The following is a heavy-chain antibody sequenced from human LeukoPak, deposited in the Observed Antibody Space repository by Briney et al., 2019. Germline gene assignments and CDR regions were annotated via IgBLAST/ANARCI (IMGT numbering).Heavy chain of an antibody. V-gene: IGHV3-23*01. D-gene: IGHD2-15*01. Sequence: GGSLRLSCAASGFTFSSYAMSWVRQAPGKGLEWVSAISGSGGSTYYADSVKGRFTISRDNSKNTLYLQMNSLRAEDTAVYYCARDGSRHCSGGTCSHFAYWGQGTLVTVSS. CDR1: GFTFSSYA. J-gene: IGHJ4*02. CDR3: ARDGSRHCSGGTCSHFAY. CDR2: ISGSGGST.